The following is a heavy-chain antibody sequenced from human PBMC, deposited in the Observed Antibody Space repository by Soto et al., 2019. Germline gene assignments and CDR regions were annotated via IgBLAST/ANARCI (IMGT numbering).Heavy chain of an antibody. V-gene: IGHV1-69*13. CDR2: IIPIFGTA. CDR3: ARFYPITIFGVVRGWFDP. D-gene: IGHD3-3*01. Sequence: GASVKVSCKASGVTFSSYAISWVRQAPGQGLEWMGGIIPIFGTANYAQKFQGRVTITADESTSTAYMELSSLRSEDTAVYYCARFYPITIFGVVRGWFDPWGQGTLVTVSS. J-gene: IGHJ5*02. CDR1: GVTFSSYA.